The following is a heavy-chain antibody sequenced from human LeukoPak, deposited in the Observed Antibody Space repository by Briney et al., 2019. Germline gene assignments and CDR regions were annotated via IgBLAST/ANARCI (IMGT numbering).Heavy chain of an antibody. J-gene: IGHJ4*02. D-gene: IGHD6-13*01. V-gene: IGHV5-51*01. CDR3: ARRYSSSWYEGNYFDY. Sequence: GESLKISRKGSGYSFTNYWIGWVRQMPGKGLEWMGIIYPGDSDTRYSPSFQGQVTISADKSISTAYLQWSSLKASDTAMYYCARRYSSSWYEGNYFDYWGQGTLVTVSS. CDR1: GYSFTNYW. CDR2: IYPGDSDT.